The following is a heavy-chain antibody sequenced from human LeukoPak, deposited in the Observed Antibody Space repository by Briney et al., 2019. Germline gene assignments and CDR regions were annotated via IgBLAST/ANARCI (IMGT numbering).Heavy chain of an antibody. D-gene: IGHD3-10*01. CDR2: ISWNSGSI. J-gene: IGHJ6*02. CDR1: GFTFSSYS. V-gene: IGHV3-9*01. CDR3: AKDLYGSGSYYYYGMDV. Sequence: PGGSLRLSCAASGFTFSSYSMNWVRQAPGKGLEWVSGISWNSGSIGYADSVKGRFTISRDNAKNSLYLQMNSLRAEDTALYYCAKDLYGSGSYYYYGMDVWGQGTTVTVSS.